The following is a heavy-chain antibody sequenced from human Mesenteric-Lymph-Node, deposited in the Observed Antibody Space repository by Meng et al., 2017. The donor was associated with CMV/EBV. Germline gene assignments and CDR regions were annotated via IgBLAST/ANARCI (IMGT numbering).Heavy chain of an antibody. V-gene: IGHV1-69*02. CDR1: GGTFSSYT. D-gene: IGHD6-13*01. CDR2: IIPILGIA. CDR3: AGGTAAAGSRWFDP. Sequence: VPLVKSGAVVKKPGSSVNVSCKASGGTFSSYTISWVRQDPGQGLEWMGRIIPILGIANYAQKFQGRVTITADKSTSTAYMELRSLRSEDTAVYYCAGGTAAAGSRWFDPWGQGTLVTVSS. J-gene: IGHJ5*02.